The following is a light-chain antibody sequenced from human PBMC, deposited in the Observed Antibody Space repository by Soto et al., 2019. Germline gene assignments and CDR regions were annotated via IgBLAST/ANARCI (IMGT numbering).Light chain of an antibody. V-gene: IGKV3-15*01. CDR2: GAS. CDR1: QSVSSN. J-gene: IGKJ3*01. CDR3: PPYHTSPPST. Sequence: TLSVSPGERATLSCRASQSVSSNLAWYQQKPGQAPRLLIYGASTRATGIPARFSGSGSGTEFTLTISSLQSEDFAVYYCPPYHTSPPSTFAPAPKLHIK.